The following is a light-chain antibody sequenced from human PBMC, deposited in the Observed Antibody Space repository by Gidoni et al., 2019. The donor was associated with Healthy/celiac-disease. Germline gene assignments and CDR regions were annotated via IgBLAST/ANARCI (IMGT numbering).Light chain of an antibody. V-gene: IGLV3-1*01. Sequence: SYELTQPPPLSLSPGQTASITCSGDKLGDKYACWYQQKPGQSPVLVIYQDSKRPSGIPERFSGSNSGNTATLTISGTQAMDEADYYCQAWDSTRGYVFGTGTKVTVL. CDR1: KLGDKY. CDR3: QAWDSTRGYV. J-gene: IGLJ1*01. CDR2: QDS.